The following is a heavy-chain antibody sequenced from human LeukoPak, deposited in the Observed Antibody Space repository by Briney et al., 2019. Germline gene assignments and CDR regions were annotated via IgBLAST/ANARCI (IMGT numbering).Heavy chain of an antibody. CDR2: IKQDGSDK. V-gene: IGHV3-7*01. CDR1: GFTFSSYA. Sequence: PGGSLRLSCAASGFTFSSYAMSWVRQAPGKGLEWVANIKQDGSDKYYVDSVKGRFTISRDNAKNSLYLQMNSLRAEDTAVYYCAREGDAFDIWGQGTMVTVSS. J-gene: IGHJ3*02. CDR3: AREGDAFDI.